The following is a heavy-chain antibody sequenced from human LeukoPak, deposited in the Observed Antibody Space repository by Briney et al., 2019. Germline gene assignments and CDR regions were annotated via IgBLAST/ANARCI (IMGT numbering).Heavy chain of an antibody. CDR2: INHSGST. D-gene: IGHD3-16*01. V-gene: IGHV4-34*01. CDR3: ARGFTGGGS. J-gene: IGHJ5*02. Sequence: SETLSLTCAVYGGSFSGYYWSWIRQPPGKGLEWIGEINHSGSTNYNPSLESRVTISVDTSKNQFSLKLSSVTAADTAVYYCARGFTGGGSWGQGTLVTVSS. CDR1: GGSFSGYY.